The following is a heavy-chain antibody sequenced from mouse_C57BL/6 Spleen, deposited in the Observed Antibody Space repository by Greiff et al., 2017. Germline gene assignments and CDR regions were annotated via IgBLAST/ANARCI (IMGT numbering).Heavy chain of an antibody. V-gene: IGHV3-6*01. Sequence: EVKLMESGPGLVKPSQSLSLTCSVTGYSITSGYYWNWIRQFPGNKLEWMGYISYDGSNNYNPSLKNRISITRDTSKNQFFLKLNSVTTEDTATYYCARDLGATVVGYWGQGTTLTVSS. CDR3: ARDLGATVVGY. CDR1: GYSITSGYY. D-gene: IGHD1-1*01. J-gene: IGHJ2*01. CDR2: ISYDGSN.